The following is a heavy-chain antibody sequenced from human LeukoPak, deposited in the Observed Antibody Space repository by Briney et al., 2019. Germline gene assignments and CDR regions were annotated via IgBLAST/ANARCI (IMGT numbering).Heavy chain of an antibody. D-gene: IGHD5-12*01. V-gene: IGHV1-69*04. CDR2: IIPILGIA. J-gene: IGHJ3*02. CDR1: GGTFSSYA. CDR3: ASYEQPDINVAFDI. Sequence: GASVKVSCTASGGTFSSYAISWVRQAPGQGLEWMGRIIPILGIANYAQKLQGRVTITADKSTSTAYMELSSLRSEDTAVYYCASYEQPDINVAFDIWGQGTMVTVSS.